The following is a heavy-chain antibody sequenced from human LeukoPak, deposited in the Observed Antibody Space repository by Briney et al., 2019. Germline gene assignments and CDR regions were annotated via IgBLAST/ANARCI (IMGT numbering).Heavy chain of an antibody. Sequence: KPSQTLSLTCTVSGGSISSGSYYWSWIRQSAGKGLEWIGRIYTSGSTNYNPSLKSRVTISVDTSKNQFSLKLSSVTAADTAVYYCARDHFLRYDYYYMDVWGTGTTVTVSS. CDR3: ARDHFLRYDYYYMDV. J-gene: IGHJ6*03. CDR2: IYTSGST. V-gene: IGHV4-61*02. D-gene: IGHD2-2*01. CDR1: GGSISSGSYY.